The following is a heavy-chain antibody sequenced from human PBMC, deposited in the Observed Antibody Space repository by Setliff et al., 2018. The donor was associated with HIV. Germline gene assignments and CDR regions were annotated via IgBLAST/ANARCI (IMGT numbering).Heavy chain of an antibody. CDR3: AREGYYDSSGYLTPDY. J-gene: IGHJ4*02. V-gene: IGHV1-18*01. CDR2: ISAYNGNT. Sequence: ASVKVSCKASGYTFTSYALHWVRQAPGQRLEWMGRISAYNGNTNYAQKLQGRVTMTTDTSTSTAYMELRSLRSDDTAVYYCAREGYYDSSGYLTPDYWGQGTLVTVSS. D-gene: IGHD3-22*01. CDR1: GYTFTSYA.